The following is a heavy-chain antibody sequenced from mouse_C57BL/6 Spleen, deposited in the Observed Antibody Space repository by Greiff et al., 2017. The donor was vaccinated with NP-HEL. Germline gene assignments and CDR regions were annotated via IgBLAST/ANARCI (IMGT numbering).Heavy chain of an antibody. D-gene: IGHD2-4*01. CDR2: IHPNSGST. V-gene: IGHV1-64*01. CDR1: GYTFTSYW. CDR3: ARGHYDYDGFAY. Sequence: QLKQPGAELVKPGASVKLSCKASGYTFTSYWMHWVKQRPGQGLEWIGMIHPNSGSTNYNEKFKSKATLTVDKSSSTAYMQLSSLTSEDSAVYYCARGHYDYDGFAYWGQGTLVTVSA. J-gene: IGHJ3*01.